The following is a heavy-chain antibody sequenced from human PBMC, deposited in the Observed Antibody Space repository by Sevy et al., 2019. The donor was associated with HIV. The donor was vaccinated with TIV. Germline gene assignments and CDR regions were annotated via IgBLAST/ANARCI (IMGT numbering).Heavy chain of an antibody. Sequence: ASLKVSCKVSGSSLTKMSMHWVRQAPGKGLEWMGSFDPEDGEKHYAQKFQGRVTLTEDTSTDTAYMEMSSLRSEDTAAYYCATTKDYYETNGSPFDYWGQGTLVTVSS. CDR2: FDPEDGEK. CDR3: ATTKDYYETNGSPFDY. CDR1: GSSLTKMS. D-gene: IGHD3-22*01. V-gene: IGHV1-24*01. J-gene: IGHJ4*02.